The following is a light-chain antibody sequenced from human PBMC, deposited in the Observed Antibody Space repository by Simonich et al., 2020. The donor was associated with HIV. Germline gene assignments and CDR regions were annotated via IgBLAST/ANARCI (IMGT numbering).Light chain of an antibody. V-gene: IGKV1-12*01. CDR1: QGISRW. Sequence: DIQMTQSPSSVSASVGDRVHITWRASQGISRWLAWYQQKPGKAPKLLIYAASSLQIGVPSRCSGGGSGTDFTLTISSLQPEDFATYYCQQANSFPWTFGQGTKVEI. J-gene: IGKJ1*01. CDR2: AAS. CDR3: QQANSFPWT.